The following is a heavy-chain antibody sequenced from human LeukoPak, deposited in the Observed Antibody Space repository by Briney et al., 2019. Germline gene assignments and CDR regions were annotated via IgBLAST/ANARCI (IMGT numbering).Heavy chain of an antibody. CDR2: ISYDGSNK. D-gene: IGHD3-10*01. CDR3: ARVPGYYGSGSYYNGYYFDY. V-gene: IGHV3-30-3*01. Sequence: GGSLRLSCAASGFTFSSYAMHWVRQAPGKGLEWVAVISYDGSNKYYADSVKGRFTISRDNSKNTLYLQMNSLRAEDTAAYYCARVPGYYGSGSYYNGYYFDYWGQGTLVTVSS. J-gene: IGHJ4*02. CDR1: GFTFSSYA.